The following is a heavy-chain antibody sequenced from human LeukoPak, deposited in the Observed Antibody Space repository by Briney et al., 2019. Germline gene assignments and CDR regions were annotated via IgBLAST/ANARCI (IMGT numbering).Heavy chain of an antibody. Sequence: GGSLRLSCAASGFTFNDHYMTWIRQAPGKGPEWVSYISPRSTTIYYADSVKGRFTISRDNAKNSLYLQMNSLGAEDTAVYYCAREAYGGYVDDFYYYYYMDVWGKGTTVSVSS. CDR3: AREAYGGYVDDFYYYYYMDV. V-gene: IGHV3-11*04. J-gene: IGHJ6*03. CDR1: GFTFNDHY. CDR2: ISPRSTTI. D-gene: IGHD4-17*01.